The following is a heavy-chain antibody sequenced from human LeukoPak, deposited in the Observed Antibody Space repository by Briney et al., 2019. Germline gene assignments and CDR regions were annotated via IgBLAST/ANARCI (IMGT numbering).Heavy chain of an antibody. CDR2: IWYDGSNK. Sequence: GGSLRLSCAASGFTFSSYGMHWVRQAPGKGLEWVAVIWYDGSNKYYADSVKGRFTISRDNSKNTLYLQMNSLRAEDTAVYYCARDKGGRGLWNYFDYWGQGTLVTVSS. D-gene: IGHD1-1*01. V-gene: IGHV3-33*01. CDR3: ARDKGGRGLWNYFDY. CDR1: GFTFSSYG. J-gene: IGHJ4*02.